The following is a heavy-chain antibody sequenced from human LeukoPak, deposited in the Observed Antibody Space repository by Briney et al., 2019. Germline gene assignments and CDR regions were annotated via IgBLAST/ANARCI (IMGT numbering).Heavy chain of an antibody. J-gene: IGHJ4*02. V-gene: IGHV4-59*01. Sequence: SEPLSLTCSVSGAFINGYYWSWIRQPPGKGLECIGYIYYSGSTNYNPSLESRVTISLDTSRNQFSLRLRSVTAADTAVYFCARGTTGAYFGTPPYFDYWGQGSLVTVSS. CDR1: GAFINGYY. CDR2: IYYSGST. D-gene: IGHD7-27*01. CDR3: ARGTTGAYFGTPPYFDY.